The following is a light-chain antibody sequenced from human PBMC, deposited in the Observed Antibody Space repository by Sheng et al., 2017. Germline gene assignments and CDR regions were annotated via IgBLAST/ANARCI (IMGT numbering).Light chain of an antibody. CDR1: SSNIGNNY. V-gene: IGLV1-51*01. Sequence: QSVLTQPPSVSAAPGQKVTISCSGSSSNIGNNYVSWYQHLSGTAPKLLIYDDNERPSGISDRFSGSRFGTSATLGISGLQTGDEADYYCGTWDSSLSVYVFGSGTKVTVL. J-gene: IGLJ1*01. CDR3: GTWDSSLSVYV. CDR2: DDN.